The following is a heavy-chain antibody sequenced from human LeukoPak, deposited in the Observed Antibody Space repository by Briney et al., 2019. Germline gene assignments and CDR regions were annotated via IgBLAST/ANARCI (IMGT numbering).Heavy chain of an antibody. CDR1: GFTFDDYA. J-gene: IGHJ6*03. Sequence: GGSLRLSCAASGFTFDDYAMHWVRQAPGKGLEWVSGISWNSGSIGYADSVKGRFTISRDNAKNSLYLQMNSLRAEDTALYYCAKGAADYYYYYVDVWGKGNTVTVSS. CDR3: AKGAADYYYYYVDV. D-gene: IGHD6-13*01. V-gene: IGHV3-9*01. CDR2: ISWNSGSI.